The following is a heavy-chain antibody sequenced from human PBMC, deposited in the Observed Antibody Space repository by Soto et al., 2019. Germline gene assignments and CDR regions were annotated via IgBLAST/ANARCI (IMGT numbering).Heavy chain of an antibody. CDR2: ISISGVTT. CDR1: GITFSSHA. J-gene: IGHJ4*02. CDR3: AKAPEAIFGVVILDSYFDY. V-gene: IGHV3-23*01. D-gene: IGHD3-3*01. Sequence: GGSLRLSCAASGITFSSHAMSWVRQAPGKGLEWLSSISISGVTTYYADSVKGRFTISRDNSKNTLYLQMNSLRAEDTAVYYCAKAPEAIFGVVILDSYFDYWGQGTLVTSPQ.